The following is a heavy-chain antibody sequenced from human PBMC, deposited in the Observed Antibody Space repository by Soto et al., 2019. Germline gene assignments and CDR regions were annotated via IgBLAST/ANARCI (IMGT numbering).Heavy chain of an antibody. V-gene: IGHV3-21*01. CDR3: ARDYDYYYYGSGSYPGYYGMDV. CDR1: GFTFSSYS. Sequence: GGSLRLSCAASGFTFSSYSMNWVRQAPGKGLEWVSSISSSSSYIYYADSVKGRFTISRDNAKNSLYLQMNSLRAEDTAVYYCARDYDYYYYGSGSYPGYYGMDVWGQGTTVTVSS. J-gene: IGHJ6*02. D-gene: IGHD3-10*01. CDR2: ISSSSSYI.